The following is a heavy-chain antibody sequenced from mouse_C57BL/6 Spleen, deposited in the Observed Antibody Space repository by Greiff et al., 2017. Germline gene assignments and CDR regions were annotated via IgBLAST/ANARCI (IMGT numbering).Heavy chain of an antibody. V-gene: IGHV1-20*01. Sequence: EVKLQESGPELVKPGDSVKISCKASGYSFTGYFMNWVMQSHGKSLEWIGRINPYNGDTFYNQKFKGKATLTVDKSSSTAHMELRSLTSEDSAVYYCARRAGFITTVVEYYFDYWGQGTTLTGSS. CDR2: INPYNGDT. CDR3: ARRAGFITTVVEYYFDY. D-gene: IGHD1-1*01. J-gene: IGHJ2*01. CDR1: GYSFTGYF.